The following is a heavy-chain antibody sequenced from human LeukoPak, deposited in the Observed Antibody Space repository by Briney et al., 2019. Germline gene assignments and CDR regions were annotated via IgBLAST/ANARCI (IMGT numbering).Heavy chain of an antibody. D-gene: IGHD2-2*01. Sequence: ASVKVSCKVSGYTLTELSMHWVGQAPGKGLEWMGGFDPEDGETIYAQKFQGRVTMTEDTSTDTAYMELSSLRSEDTAVYYCASGPVVPAWGKRYYYYMDVLGKGPTDTGSS. CDR1: GYTLTELS. CDR2: FDPEDGET. CDR3: ASGPVVPAWGKRYYYYMDV. V-gene: IGHV1-24*01. J-gene: IGHJ6*03.